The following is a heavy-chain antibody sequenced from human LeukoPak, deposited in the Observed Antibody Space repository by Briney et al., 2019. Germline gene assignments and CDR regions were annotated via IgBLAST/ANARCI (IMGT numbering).Heavy chain of an antibody. CDR2: INPKSGGT. Sequence: ASVKVSCKASGYTFTGYYMHWVRQAPGQGLEWMGWINPKSGGTNYAQKFQGRVTMTRDTSISTAYMELSSLRSEDTAVYYCARVAPGDYYYYMDVWGKGTTVTVSS. CDR1: GYTFTGYY. J-gene: IGHJ6*03. D-gene: IGHD3-10*01. CDR3: ARVAPGDYYYYMDV. V-gene: IGHV1-2*02.